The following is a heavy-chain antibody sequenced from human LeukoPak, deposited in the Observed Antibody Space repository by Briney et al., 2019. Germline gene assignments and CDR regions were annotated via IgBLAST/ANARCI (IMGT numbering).Heavy chain of an antibody. V-gene: IGHV3-7*03. CDR1: GFTFSNYW. CDR3: ARRYFDY. CDR2: IKQDGSEK. Sequence: SGGSLRLSCAASGFTFSNYWMSWVRQAPGKGLEWVANIKQDGSEKYYADSVKGRFIISRDNAKNALYLQMSSLRAEDTAIYYCARRYFDYWGQGTLVTVSS. J-gene: IGHJ4*02.